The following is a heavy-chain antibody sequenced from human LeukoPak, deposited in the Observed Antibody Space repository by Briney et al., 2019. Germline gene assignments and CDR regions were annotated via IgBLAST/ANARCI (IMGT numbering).Heavy chain of an antibody. J-gene: IGHJ4*02. CDR2: ISGGGGST. V-gene: IGHV3-23*01. Sequence: GGSLRLSCAASGFPVNKYEIHWVRQAPGKGLEWVSVISGGGGSTYYADSVKGRFTISRDNSKNTLYLQMNSLRAEDTAVYHCATSTVTTYYFDYWGQGTLVTVSS. D-gene: IGHD4-17*01. CDR3: ATSTVTTYYFDY. CDR1: GFPVNKYE.